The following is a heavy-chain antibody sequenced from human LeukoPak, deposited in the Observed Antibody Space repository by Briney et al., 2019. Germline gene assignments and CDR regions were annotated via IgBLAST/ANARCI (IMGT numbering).Heavy chain of an antibody. Sequence: GGSLRLSCAASGFTFSSYTMSWVRQAPGKGLEWVSTITTSDGNTYYADSVKGRFTVSRDNSKNTLFLQMNSLRAEDTAVYYCAKYAGTFGSNWFDPWGQGTLVTVSS. D-gene: IGHD3-16*01. CDR3: AKYAGTFGSNWFDP. CDR1: GFTFSSYT. CDR2: ITTSDGNT. J-gene: IGHJ5*02. V-gene: IGHV3-23*01.